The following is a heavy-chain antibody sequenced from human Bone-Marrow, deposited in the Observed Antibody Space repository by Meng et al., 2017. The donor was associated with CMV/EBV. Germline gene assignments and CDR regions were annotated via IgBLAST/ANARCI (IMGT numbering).Heavy chain of an antibody. D-gene: IGHD3-3*01. V-gene: IGHV3-53*01. CDR3: ASLSTYYDFWNGPADY. CDR1: GFTVSSNY. Sequence: GESLRISCAASGFTVSSNYMSWVRQAPGKGLEWVSVIYSGGSTYYADSVKGRFTISRDNSKNTLYLQMNSLRAEDTAVYYCASLSTYYDFWNGPADYWGQGTLVTVSS. CDR2: IYSGGST. J-gene: IGHJ4*02.